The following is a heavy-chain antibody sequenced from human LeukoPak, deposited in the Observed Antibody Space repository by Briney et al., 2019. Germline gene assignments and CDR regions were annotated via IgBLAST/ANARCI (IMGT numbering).Heavy chain of an antibody. CDR2: VSTTGYYI. J-gene: IGHJ4*02. CDR3: ARGGDCGTTSCYYFDF. Sequence: PGGSLRLSCAASGFTFSGYSINWVRQAPGKGLEWVSSVSTTGYYIYYAYSVKGRFSISRDNAKNSLYLQMNSLRAEDTAVYYCARGGDCGTTSCYYFDFWGQGTRVTVSS. CDR1: GFTFSGYS. V-gene: IGHV3-21*01. D-gene: IGHD2-2*01.